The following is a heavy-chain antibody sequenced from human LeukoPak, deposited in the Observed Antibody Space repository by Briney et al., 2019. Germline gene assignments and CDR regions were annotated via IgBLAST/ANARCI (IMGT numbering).Heavy chain of an antibody. CDR2: IYHSGST. V-gene: IGHV4-30-2*01. CDR1: GGSISSGGYY. J-gene: IGHJ6*03. CDR3: ARAKGSIIRSIAAAGYYYYMDV. D-gene: IGHD6-13*01. Sequence: PSQTLSLTCNVSGGSISSGGYYWSWIRQPPGKGLEWIGYIYHSGSTYYNPSLKSRVTISVDRSKNQFSLKLSSVTAADTAVYYCARAKGSIIRSIAAAGYYYYMDVWGKGTTVTVSS.